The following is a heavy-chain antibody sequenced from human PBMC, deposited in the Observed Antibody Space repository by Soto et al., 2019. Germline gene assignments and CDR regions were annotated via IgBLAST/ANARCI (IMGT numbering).Heavy chain of an antibody. CDR1: GYTFTGYY. V-gene: IGHV1-2*04. Sequence: ASVKVSCKATGYTFTGYYMHWVRQAPGQGLEWMGWINPNSGGTNYAQKFQGWVTMTRDTSISTAYMELSRLRSDDTAVYYCARGRSFGYYGMDVWGPGATVTVSS. D-gene: IGHD3-10*01. CDR2: INPNSGGT. CDR3: ARGRSFGYYGMDV. J-gene: IGHJ6*02.